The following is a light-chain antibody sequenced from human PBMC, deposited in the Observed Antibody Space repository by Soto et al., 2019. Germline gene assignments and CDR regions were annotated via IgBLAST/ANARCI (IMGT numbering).Light chain of an antibody. Sequence: DIQMTQSQTSLSASVGDRVIITCRASQSISSYLNWYQQKPGKAPKLLIYAASSLQSGVPSRFSGSGSGTDFALTISSLQPEDFATYYCQQSYSTPLYTFGQGTKLEIK. CDR3: QQSYSTPLYT. J-gene: IGKJ2*01. CDR1: QSISSY. CDR2: AAS. V-gene: IGKV1-39*01.